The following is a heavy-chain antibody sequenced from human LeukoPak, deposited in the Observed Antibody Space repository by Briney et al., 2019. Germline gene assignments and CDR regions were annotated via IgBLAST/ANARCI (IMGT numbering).Heavy chain of an antibody. V-gene: IGHV4-59*01. Sequence: SETLPLTCTVSGGSFEHYFWSWIRQPPGKGLEWIGYVYYSGSTDYSPSLKSRLTISADTSKNQFSLRLSSVTAADTAVYYCASHRRSHGSEYWGQGTLVTVSS. D-gene: IGHD3-10*01. CDR1: GGSFEHYF. CDR3: ASHRRSHGSEY. J-gene: IGHJ4*02. CDR2: VYYSGST.